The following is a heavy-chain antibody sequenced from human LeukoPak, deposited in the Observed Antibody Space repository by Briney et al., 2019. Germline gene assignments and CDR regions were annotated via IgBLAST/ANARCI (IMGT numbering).Heavy chain of an antibody. CDR3: AKDSGRWFYFGY. D-gene: IGHD1-26*01. J-gene: IGHJ4*02. Sequence: GGSLRLSCAASGFTFSGYGMHWVRQAPGKGLEWVAFISYDGSKKYYADSVKGRFTISRDNSKNTLYLQMNSLRVEDTAVYYCAKDSGRWFYFGYWGQGTLVTVSS. CDR2: ISYDGSKK. V-gene: IGHV3-30*02. CDR1: GFTFSGYG.